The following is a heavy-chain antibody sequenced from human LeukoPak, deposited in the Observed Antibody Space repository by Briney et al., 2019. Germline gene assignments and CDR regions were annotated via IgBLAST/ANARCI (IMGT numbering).Heavy chain of an antibody. D-gene: IGHD2-15*01. J-gene: IGHJ5*02. CDR2: INPNSGVT. V-gene: IGHV1-2*02. CDR1: GYTFTAYY. CDR3: ARDSRGFSVDP. Sequence: ASVKVSCKASGYTFTAYYMHWVRQAPGQGLEWMGWINPNSGVTNYAQKFQGRVTMTRYTSISTAYTELSRLTSDDTAVYYCARDSRGFSVDPWGQGTLVTVSS.